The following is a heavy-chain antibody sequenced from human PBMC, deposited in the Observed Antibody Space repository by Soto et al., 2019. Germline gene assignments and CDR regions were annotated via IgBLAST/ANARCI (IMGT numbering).Heavy chain of an antibody. Sequence: ASVKVSCKASGYTFTSYGISWVRQAPGQGLEWMGWISAYNGNTNYAQKLQGRVTMTTDTSTSTAYMELRSLRSDDTAVYYCARGSGYYFHPYYYGRDVWGQGTTVTVSS. J-gene: IGHJ6*02. CDR1: GYTFTSYG. CDR2: ISAYNGNT. V-gene: IGHV1-18*01. CDR3: ARGSGYYFHPYYYGRDV. D-gene: IGHD3-22*01.